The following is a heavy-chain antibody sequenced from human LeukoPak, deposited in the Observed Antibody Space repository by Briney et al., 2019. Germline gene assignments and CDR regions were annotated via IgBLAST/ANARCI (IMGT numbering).Heavy chain of an antibody. CDR3: ARLAYCGGDCYEYFDY. Sequence: KPGESLKISCKGSGYSFTSYWIGWVRQMPGKGLEWMGIIYPGDSDTRYSPSFQGQVTISADKSISTAYLQWSSLKASDTAMYYCARLAYCGGDCYEYFDYWGQGTLVTVSS. CDR1: GYSFTSYW. D-gene: IGHD2-21*02. V-gene: IGHV5-51*03. J-gene: IGHJ4*02. CDR2: IYPGDSDT.